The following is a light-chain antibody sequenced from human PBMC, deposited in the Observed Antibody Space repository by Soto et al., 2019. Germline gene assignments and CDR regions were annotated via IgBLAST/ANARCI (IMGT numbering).Light chain of an antibody. Sequence: EIVLTQSPGTLSLSPGASDTLSCRASQSVSSSYLAWYQQKPGXSPRLLIYGESRRATGSPDRFRCSGSGTDFTLTISRLEPEDVAVYYCQQYGAFGPGTQVDIK. V-gene: IGKV3-20*01. CDR1: QSVSSSY. CDR3: QQYGA. CDR2: GES. J-gene: IGKJ3*01.